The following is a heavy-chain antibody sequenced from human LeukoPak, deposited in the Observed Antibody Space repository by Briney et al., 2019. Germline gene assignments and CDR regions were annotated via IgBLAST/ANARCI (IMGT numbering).Heavy chain of an antibody. D-gene: IGHD2-15*01. J-gene: IGHJ4*02. Sequence: SETLSLTCTVSGGSISIYYWSWIRQPAGKGLEWIGRIYTSGSTNYNPSLKSRVTMSVDTSKNQFSLKLSSVTAADTAVYYCARDHCSGGSCYASWYYFDYWGQGTLVTVSS. CDR3: ARDHCSGGSCYASWYYFDY. V-gene: IGHV4-4*07. CDR1: GGSISIYY. CDR2: IYTSGST.